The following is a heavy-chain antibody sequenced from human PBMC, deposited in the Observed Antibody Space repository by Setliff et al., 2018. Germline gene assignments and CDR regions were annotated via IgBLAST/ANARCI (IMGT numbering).Heavy chain of an antibody. CDR1: GFTFSSYW. CDR2: LNEDGSTT. D-gene: IGHD2-8*01. J-gene: IGHJ4*02. Sequence: PGGSLRLSCAASGFTFSSYWMHWVRQAPGKGLVWVSRLNEDGSTTTYADSVKGRFTISRDNAKNTLYLQMNSLRAEDTAVYYCARDLNGRSDYWGQGTLVTVSS. CDR3: ARDLNGRSDY. V-gene: IGHV3-74*03.